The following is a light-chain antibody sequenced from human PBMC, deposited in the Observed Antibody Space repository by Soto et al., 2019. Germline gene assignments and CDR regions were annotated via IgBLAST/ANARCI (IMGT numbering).Light chain of an antibody. J-gene: IGLJ1*01. CDR1: SSDVGGYNY. Sequence: QSALNQPASVSGSPGQSITISCTGTSSDVGGYNYVSWYQQHPGKAPKLMIYDVSNRPSGVSNRFSGSKSGNTASLTISGLQAEDEADYYCSSYTSSSTHYVFGTGTKLTVL. CDR2: DVS. V-gene: IGLV2-14*01. CDR3: SSYTSSSTHYV.